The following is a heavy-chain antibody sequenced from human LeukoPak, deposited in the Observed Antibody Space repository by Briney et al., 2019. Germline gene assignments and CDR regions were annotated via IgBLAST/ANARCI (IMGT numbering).Heavy chain of an antibody. CDR1: GGSFSGYY. CDR3: ARGRYDFWSGYHTGIDY. CDR2: INHSGST. D-gene: IGHD3-3*01. Sequence: PSETLSLTCAVYGGSFSGYYWSWIRQPPGKGLEWIGEINHSGSTNYNPSLKSRVTISVDTSKNQFSLKLSSVAAADTAVYYCARGRYDFWSGYHTGIDYWGQGTLVTVSS. J-gene: IGHJ4*02. V-gene: IGHV4-34*01.